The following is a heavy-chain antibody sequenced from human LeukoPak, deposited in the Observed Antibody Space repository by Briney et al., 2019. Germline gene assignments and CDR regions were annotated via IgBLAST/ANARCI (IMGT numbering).Heavy chain of an antibody. CDR3: ARAGYYRFDY. V-gene: IGHV3-48*04. CDR1: GFTFSSYS. CDR2: ISSSSSTI. D-gene: IGHD1-14*01. J-gene: IGHJ4*02. Sequence: GGSLRLSCAASGFTFSSYSMNWVRQAPGKGLEWVSYISSSSSTIYYADSVKGRFTISRDNAKNTLYLEMNSLRAEDTAVYYCARAGYYRFDYWGQGALVTVSS.